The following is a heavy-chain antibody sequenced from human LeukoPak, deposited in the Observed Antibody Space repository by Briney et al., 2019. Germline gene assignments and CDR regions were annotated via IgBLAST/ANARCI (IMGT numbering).Heavy chain of an antibody. CDR2: IIPIFGTA. J-gene: IGHJ4*02. Sequence: GASVKVSCKASGGTFSSYAISWVRQAPGQGLEWMGGIIPIFGTANYAQKFQGRVTMTTDTSTSTAYMELRSLRSDDMAVYYCARAYGSGGIFDYWGQGALVTVSS. D-gene: IGHD3-10*01. CDR1: GGTFSSYA. V-gene: IGHV1-69*05. CDR3: ARAYGSGGIFDY.